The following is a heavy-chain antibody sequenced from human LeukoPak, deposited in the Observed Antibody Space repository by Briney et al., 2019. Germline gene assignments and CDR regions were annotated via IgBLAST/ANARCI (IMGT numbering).Heavy chain of an antibody. J-gene: IGHJ4*02. D-gene: IGHD6-19*01. CDR2: ISSGSSYI. CDR3: ARGPQEWQWPHFDC. Sequence: GGSLRLSCAASGFTLGSYTMNWARQAPGKGLGWVSSISSGSSYIHYADSVKGRFTISRDNTKNSQNLQMNSLRVEDTAVYYCARGPQEWQWPHFDCWGQGTLVTVSS. CDR1: GFTLGSYT. V-gene: IGHV3-21*01.